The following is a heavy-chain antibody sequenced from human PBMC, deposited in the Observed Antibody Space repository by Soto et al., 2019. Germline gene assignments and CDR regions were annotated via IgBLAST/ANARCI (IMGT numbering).Heavy chain of an antibody. Sequence: GGSLRLSCAASGFTFSSYAMSWVRQAPGKGLEWVSAISGSGGITYYADSVKGRFTISRDNSKNTLFLQMNSLRAEDTAVYYCAKDSSRSAPSNIWGSYRSTNPFNYWGQGTLVTVSS. CDR2: ISGSGGIT. V-gene: IGHV3-23*01. CDR3: AKDSSRSAPSNIWGSYRSTNPFNY. CDR1: GFTFSSYA. D-gene: IGHD3-16*02. J-gene: IGHJ4*02.